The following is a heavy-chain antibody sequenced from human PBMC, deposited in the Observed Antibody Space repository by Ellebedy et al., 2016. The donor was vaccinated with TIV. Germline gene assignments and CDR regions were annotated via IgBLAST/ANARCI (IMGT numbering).Heavy chain of an antibody. J-gene: IGHJ4*02. CDR2: INQDGSEK. V-gene: IGHV3-7*04. Sequence: ETLSLTCTVSGGSISSYYWSWVRQAPGKGLEWVANINQDGSEKNYVDSVKGRFTMSRDNAKNSLYLQMNSVRAEDTAVYYCARENWTNDYWGQGTLVTVSS. CDR3: ARENWTNDY. CDR1: GGSISSYY. D-gene: IGHD1/OR15-1a*01.